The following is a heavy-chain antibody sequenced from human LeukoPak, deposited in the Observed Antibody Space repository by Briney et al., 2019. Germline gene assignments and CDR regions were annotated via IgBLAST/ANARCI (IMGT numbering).Heavy chain of an antibody. CDR1: GYTFTSYG. CDR3: ARAWSGYDSYGMDV. J-gene: IGHJ6*02. D-gene: IGHD5-12*01. Sequence: ASVKVSCKASGYTFTSYGISWVGQAPGQGLEWMGWISAYNGNTNYAQKLQGRVTMTTDTSTSTAYMELRSLRSDDTAVYYCARAWSGYDSYGMDVWGQGTTVTVSS. CDR2: ISAYNGNT. V-gene: IGHV1-18*01.